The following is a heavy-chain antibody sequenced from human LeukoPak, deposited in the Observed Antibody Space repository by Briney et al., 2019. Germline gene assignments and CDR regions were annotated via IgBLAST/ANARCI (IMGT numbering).Heavy chain of an antibody. Sequence: PSETLSLTCTVSGVSISSGSYYWSWIRQPAGKGLEWIGRIYTSGSTNYNPSLKSRVTISVDTSKNQFSLKLSSVTAADTAVYYCATGNSSGWSNDAFDIWGQGTMVTVSS. CDR1: GVSISSGSYY. CDR3: ATGNSSGWSNDAFDI. CDR2: IYTSGST. D-gene: IGHD6-19*01. J-gene: IGHJ3*02. V-gene: IGHV4-61*02.